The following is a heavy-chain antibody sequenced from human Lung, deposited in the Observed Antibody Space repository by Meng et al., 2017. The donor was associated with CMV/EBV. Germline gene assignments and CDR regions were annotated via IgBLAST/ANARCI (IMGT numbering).Heavy chain of an antibody. Sequence: LTXAASGFTFDTYGMHWVRQAPGKRLEWVAFIRHDGSNKFYGDSVKGRFTISRDNSKNTLYLQMNSLRAEETAMYYCAKDQLLFGGPNAYFDDWGQGXLVTVSS. J-gene: IGHJ4*02. D-gene: IGHD3-16*01. V-gene: IGHV3-30*02. CDR3: AKDQLLFGGPNAYFDD. CDR2: IRHDGSNK. CDR1: GFTFDTYG.